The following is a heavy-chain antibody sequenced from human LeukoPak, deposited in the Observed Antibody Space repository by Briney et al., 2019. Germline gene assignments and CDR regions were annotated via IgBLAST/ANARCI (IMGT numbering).Heavy chain of an antibody. CDR2: IYSGGST. V-gene: IGHV3-66*01. Sequence: GGSPRLSCAASGFTVSSNYMSWVRQAPGKGLEWVSVIYSGGSTYYADSVKGRFTISRDNSKNTLYLQMNSLRAEDTAVYYCARDLAAAGTHDYWGQGTLVTVSS. J-gene: IGHJ4*02. CDR3: ARDLAAAGTHDY. D-gene: IGHD6-13*01. CDR1: GFTVSSNY.